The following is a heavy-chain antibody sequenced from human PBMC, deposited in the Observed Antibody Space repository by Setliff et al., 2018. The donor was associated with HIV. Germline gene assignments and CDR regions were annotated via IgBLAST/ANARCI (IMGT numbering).Heavy chain of an antibody. D-gene: IGHD2-8*02. V-gene: IGHV1-3*03. CDR2: LNAGKGDT. Sequence: ASVKVSCKASGYTFTTYSMHWVRQAPGQSLEWMGWLNAGKGDTKFSQEFQGRITINWDTSASTAYLELSSLRSEDTAVYYCARGALLAVFDFDHWGQGTMVTSPQ. CDR3: ARGALLAVFDFDH. CDR1: GYTFTTYS. J-gene: IGHJ4*02.